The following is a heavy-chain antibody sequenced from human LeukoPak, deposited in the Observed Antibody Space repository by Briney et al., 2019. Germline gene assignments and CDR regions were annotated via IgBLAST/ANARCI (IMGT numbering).Heavy chain of an antibody. D-gene: IGHD6-19*01. J-gene: IGHJ4*02. Sequence: SGGSLRLSCAASGFTFSGYSMNWVRQAPGKGLEWVSSISSSSSYIYYADSVKGRFTISRDNAKNSLYLQMNSLRAEDTAVYYCARVWAQWLAYFDYWGQGTLVTVSS. CDR1: GFTFSGYS. V-gene: IGHV3-21*01. CDR2: ISSSSSYI. CDR3: ARVWAQWLAYFDY.